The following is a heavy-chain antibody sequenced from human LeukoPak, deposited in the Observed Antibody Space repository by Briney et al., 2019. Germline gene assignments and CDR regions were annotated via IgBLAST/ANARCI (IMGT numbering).Heavy chain of an antibody. CDR1: GFTFSNYG. CDR3: AKGLLSNSQGGYFDC. D-gene: IGHD1-26*01. J-gene: IGHJ4*02. CDR2: LSSDGNNK. V-gene: IGHV3-30*18. Sequence: PGGSLTLSCAASGFTFSNYGMHWVRQAPGKGLEWVALLSSDGNNKYSADSVKGRFTISRDNSKNTMYLQMNSLRIEDTPVYYCAKGLLSNSQGGYFDCWGQGALVSVSS.